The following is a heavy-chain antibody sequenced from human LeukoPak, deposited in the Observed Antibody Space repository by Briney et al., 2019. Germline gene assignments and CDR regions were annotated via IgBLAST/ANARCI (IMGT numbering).Heavy chain of an antibody. V-gene: IGHV4-39*01. Sequence: SETLSLTCTVSGGSISSSSYYWGWIRQPPGKGLEWIGSIYYSGSTNYNPSLNSRVTISLDTSKNQFSLKLSSVTAADTAVYYCARQVSGGYSYDYYFYGMDVWGQGTTVTVSS. D-gene: IGHD5-18*01. J-gene: IGHJ6*02. CDR3: ARQVSGGYSYDYYFYGMDV. CDR1: GGSISSSSYY. CDR2: IYYSGST.